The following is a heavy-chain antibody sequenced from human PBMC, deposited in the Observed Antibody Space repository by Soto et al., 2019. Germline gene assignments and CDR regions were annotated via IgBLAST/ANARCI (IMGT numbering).Heavy chain of an antibody. Sequence: PSETLSLTCTVSGGSISSSSYYWGWIRQSPGKGLEWIGSIYYSGRTYYNPSLKSRLIISVDTSKDQFSLKLSSVTAADTALYYCVRHRITMLRGPGGVDVWGQGTAVTVS. CDR3: VRHRITMLRGPGGVDV. V-gene: IGHV4-39*01. J-gene: IGHJ6*02. CDR2: IYYSGRT. D-gene: IGHD3-10*01. CDR1: GGSISSSSYY.